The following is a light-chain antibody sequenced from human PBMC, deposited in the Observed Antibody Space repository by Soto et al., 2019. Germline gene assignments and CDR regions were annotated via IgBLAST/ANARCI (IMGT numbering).Light chain of an antibody. V-gene: IGLV1-44*01. CDR2: TNN. CDR3: ATWDDSLNGIV. J-gene: IGLJ2*01. CDR1: SSNIGGNT. Sequence: QSVLTQPPSASGTPGQRVTISCSGYSSNIGGNTVNWYQQLPGTATKLLIYTNNQRPSGVPDRFSGSKSGTSASLAISGLQSEDEADYYCATWDDSLNGIVFGGGTKLTVL.